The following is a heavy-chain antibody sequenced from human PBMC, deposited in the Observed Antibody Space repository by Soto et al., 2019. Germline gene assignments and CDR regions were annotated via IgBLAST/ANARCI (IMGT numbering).Heavy chain of an antibody. CDR1: GGSVSSGSYY. D-gene: IGHD6-19*01. CDR2: IYYSGST. J-gene: IGHJ3*02. CDR3: ARRGGYSSGWYEGAFDI. Sequence: QVQLQESGPGLVKPSETLSLTCTVSGGSVSSGSYYWSWIRQPPGKGLEWIGYIYYSGSTNYNPSLKSRVTISIDTSKNQFSLKLSSVTAADTAVFYCARRGGYSSGWYEGAFDIWDQGTMVTVSS. V-gene: IGHV4-61*01.